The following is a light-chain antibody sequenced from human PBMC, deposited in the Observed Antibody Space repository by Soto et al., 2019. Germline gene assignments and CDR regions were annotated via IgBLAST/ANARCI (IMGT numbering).Light chain of an antibody. CDR3: QQYSTYPWT. J-gene: IGKJ1*01. CDR1: QSVSSN. V-gene: IGKV3-15*01. CDR2: GAS. Sequence: EIVMTQSPATLSLSPGERATLSCRASQSVSSNLAWYQQKPGQAPRLLIYGASTRATGIPARFSGSGSGTEFTLTISSLQPDDFATYYCQQYSTYPWTFGQGTKVDIK.